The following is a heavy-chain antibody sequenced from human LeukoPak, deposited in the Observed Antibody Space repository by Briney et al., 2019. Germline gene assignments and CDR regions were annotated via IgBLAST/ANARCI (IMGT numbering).Heavy chain of an antibody. D-gene: IGHD4-17*01. CDR2: ISGSRT. J-gene: IGHJ4*02. V-gene: IGHV3-23*01. CDR3: AKVFRKDGDFHLFDY. Sequence: PGGSLRLSCAASGFTFSSYAMSWVRQAPGKGLEWVSAISGSRTYYADSVKGRFTISRDNSKNTLSLQMNSLRAEDTAVYCCAKVFRKDGDFHLFDYWGQGTLVTVSS. CDR1: GFTFSSYA.